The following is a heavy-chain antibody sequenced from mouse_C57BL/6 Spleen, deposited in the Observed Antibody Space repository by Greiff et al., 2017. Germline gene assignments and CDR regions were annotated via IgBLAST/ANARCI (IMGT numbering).Heavy chain of an antibody. CDR2: IYPRDGST. D-gene: IGHD1-1*01. CDR1: GYTFTSYD. V-gene: IGHV1-85*01. CDR3: ARPSYYGSRWFAY. Sequence: VQLQQSGPELVKPGASVKLSCKASGYTFTSYDINWVKQRPGQGLEWLGWIYPRDGSTKYNEKFKGKATLTVDTSSSTAYMELHSLTSEDSAVYFCARPSYYGSRWFAYWGQGTLVTVSA. J-gene: IGHJ3*01.